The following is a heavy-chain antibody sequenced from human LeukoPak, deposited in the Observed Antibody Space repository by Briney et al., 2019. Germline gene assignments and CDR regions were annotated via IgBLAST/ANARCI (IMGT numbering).Heavy chain of an antibody. D-gene: IGHD6-19*01. Sequence: SETLSLTCTVSGGSVSSGSYYWSWIRQPPGKGLEWIGYIYYSGSTNYNPSLKSRVTISVDTSKNQFSLKLSSVTAADTAVYYCARASIAVAGSDYWGQGTLVTVSS. CDR2: IYYSGST. J-gene: IGHJ4*02. CDR1: GGSVSSGSYY. CDR3: ARASIAVAGSDY. V-gene: IGHV4-61*01.